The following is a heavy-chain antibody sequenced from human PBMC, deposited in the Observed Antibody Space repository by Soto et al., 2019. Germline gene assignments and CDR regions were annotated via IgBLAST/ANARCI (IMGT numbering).Heavy chain of an antibody. J-gene: IGHJ4*02. CDR2: IYYSGST. CDR1: GGSISSSSYY. Sequence: KQSQTLSLTCTVSGGSISSSSYYWGWIRQPPGKGLEWIGSIYYSGSTYYNPSLKSRVTISVDTSKNQFSLKLSSVTAADTAVYYCARRRTVTHFDYWGQGTLVTVSS. D-gene: IGHD4-17*01. V-gene: IGHV4-39*01. CDR3: ARRRTVTHFDY.